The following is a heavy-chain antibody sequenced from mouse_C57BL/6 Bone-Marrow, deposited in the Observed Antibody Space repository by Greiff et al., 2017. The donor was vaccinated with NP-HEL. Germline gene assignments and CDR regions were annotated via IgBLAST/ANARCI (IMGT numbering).Heavy chain of an antibody. CDR1: GFTFSDYG. CDR3: ARQDYGSSYSFAY. CDR2: ISNLAYSI. D-gene: IGHD1-1*01. Sequence: EVQLVESGGGLVQPGGSLKLSCAASGFTFSDYGMAWVRQAPRKGPEWVAFISNLAYSIYYADTVTGRFTISRENAKNTLYLEMSSLRSEDTAMYYCARQDYGSSYSFAYWGQGTLVTVSA. V-gene: IGHV5-15*01. J-gene: IGHJ3*01.